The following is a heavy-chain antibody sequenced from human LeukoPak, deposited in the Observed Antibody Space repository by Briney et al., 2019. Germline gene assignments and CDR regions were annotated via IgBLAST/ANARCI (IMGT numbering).Heavy chain of an antibody. CDR3: ARVRWAATTRDAFDI. D-gene: IGHD4-23*01. V-gene: IGHV3-7*01. J-gene: IGHJ3*02. CDR2: IKQDGSEK. Sequence: LPGGSLRLSCAASGFTFSTYRMSWVRQAPGKGLEWVANIKQDGSEKHYVDSVKGRFTISRDNAKNSLYLQMNSLRAEDTAVYYCARVRWAATTRDAFDIWGQGTMVTVSS. CDR1: GFTFSTYR.